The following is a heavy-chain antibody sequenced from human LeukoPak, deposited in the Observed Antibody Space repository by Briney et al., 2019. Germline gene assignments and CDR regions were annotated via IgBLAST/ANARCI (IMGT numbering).Heavy chain of an antibody. J-gene: IGHJ4*02. CDR3: AKDLGLTGALDY. D-gene: IGHD1-20*01. Sequence: GGSLRLSCAASGFTFSSYGMSWVREAPGKGLECVSAISGSGGSTYYADSVKGRFTISRDNSKNTLYLQMNSLRAEDTAVYYCAKDLGLTGALDYWGQGTLVTVSS. CDR2: ISGSGGST. V-gene: IGHV3-23*01. CDR1: GFTFSSYG.